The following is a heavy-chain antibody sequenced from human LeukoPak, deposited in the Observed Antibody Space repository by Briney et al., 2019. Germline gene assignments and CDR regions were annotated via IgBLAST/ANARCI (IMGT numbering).Heavy chain of an antibody. CDR3: ASTPPPDIVATKRYGMDV. CDR1: GGPFSGYY. D-gene: IGHD5-12*01. CDR2: INHSGST. J-gene: IGHJ6*02. Sequence: SETLSLTCAVYGGPFSGYYWSWIRQPPGKGLEWIGEINHSGSTNYNPSLKSRVTISVDTSKNQFSLKLSSVTAADTAVYYCASTPPPDIVATKRYGMDVWGQGTTVTVSS. V-gene: IGHV4-34*01.